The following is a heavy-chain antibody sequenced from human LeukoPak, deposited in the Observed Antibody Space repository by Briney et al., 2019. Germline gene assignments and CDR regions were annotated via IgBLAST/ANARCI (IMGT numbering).Heavy chain of an antibody. J-gene: IGHJ4*02. Sequence: ASVKVSCKASGYTFTGYYMHWVRQAPGQGLEWMGWINPNSGVTNYAQKFQGRVNMTRDTSITTAYMELRRLRSDDTAVYYCARGYCNGGSCSDFDYWGQGTLVTVSS. CDR3: ARGYCNGGSCSDFDY. CDR1: GYTFTGYY. V-gene: IGHV1-2*02. CDR2: INPNSGVT. D-gene: IGHD2-15*01.